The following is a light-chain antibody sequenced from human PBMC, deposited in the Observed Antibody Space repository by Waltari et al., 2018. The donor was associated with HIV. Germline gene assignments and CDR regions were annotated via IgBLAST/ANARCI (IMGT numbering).Light chain of an antibody. Sequence: SYELTQPPSVSVSPGQTARITCSGDALSKQYAYWYQQKPGQAPMLVIDKESERPSGSPERFSGSSSGTTVTLTISGGQAEDEADYYCQSPDSSGTYVGFGGGTKLTVL. CDR3: QSPDSSGTYVG. CDR1: ALSKQY. V-gene: IGLV3-25*03. CDR2: KES. J-gene: IGLJ2*01.